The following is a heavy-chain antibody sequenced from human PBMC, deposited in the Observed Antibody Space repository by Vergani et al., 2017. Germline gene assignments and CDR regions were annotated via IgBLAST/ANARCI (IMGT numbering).Heavy chain of an antibody. CDR1: GGSIRSTFYY. V-gene: IGHV4-39*01. CDR2: IYYSGST. Sequence: QLQLQESDPGLVKPSETLSLTCTVSGGSIRSTFYYWGWIRQPPGKGLEWIGTIYYSGSTYYNPSLKSRVPVSVDTSKNQFSLKLNSVTAADTAVYYCARHKEQLVPGNYYYYYYMDVWGKGTTVTVSS. J-gene: IGHJ6*03. CDR3: ARHKEQLVPGNYYYYYYMDV. D-gene: IGHD6-13*01.